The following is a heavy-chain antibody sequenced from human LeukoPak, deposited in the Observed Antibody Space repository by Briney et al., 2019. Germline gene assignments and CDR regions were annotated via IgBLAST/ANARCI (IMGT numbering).Heavy chain of an antibody. CDR2: ISAYNGNT. V-gene: IGHV1-18*01. D-gene: IGHD4-17*01. J-gene: IGHJ5*02. Sequence: GASVKVSCKASGFTFTSSAVQWVRQARGQRLEWMGWISAYNGNTNYAQKLQGRVTMTTDTSTSTAYMELRSLRSDDTAVYYCAREGDYGDYVGWFDPWGQGTLVTVSS. CDR3: AREGDYGDYVGWFDP. CDR1: GFTFTSSA.